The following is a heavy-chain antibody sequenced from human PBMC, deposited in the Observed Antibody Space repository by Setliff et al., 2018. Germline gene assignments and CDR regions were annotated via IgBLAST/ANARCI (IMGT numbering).Heavy chain of an antibody. CDR1: GDSIDTDIW. CDR3: ARNWHWGFDP. CDR2: IYLGGSP. V-gene: IGHV4-4*02. D-gene: IGHD1-7*01. Sequence: ETLSLTCTVSGDSIDTDIWWSWVRQSPGKGLEWIGEIYLGGSPTYNPSLKSRVTISIYKSKNQLSLDLTSVTAADTAVYYCARNWHWGFDPWGRGALVTVSS. J-gene: IGHJ5*02.